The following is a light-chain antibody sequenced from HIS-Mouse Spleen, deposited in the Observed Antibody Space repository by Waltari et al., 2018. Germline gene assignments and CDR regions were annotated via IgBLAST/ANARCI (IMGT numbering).Light chain of an antibody. CDR1: SRDVGGYNY. Sequence: QSALTQPASVSGSPGQSTTIPCTGTSRDVGGYNYVSWYQQHPGKAPKLMIYDVSNRPSGVSNRFSGSKSGNTASLTISGLQAEDEADYYCSSYTSSSTLVFGGGTKLTVL. CDR2: DVS. CDR3: SSYTSSSTLV. J-gene: IGLJ2*01. V-gene: IGLV2-14*03.